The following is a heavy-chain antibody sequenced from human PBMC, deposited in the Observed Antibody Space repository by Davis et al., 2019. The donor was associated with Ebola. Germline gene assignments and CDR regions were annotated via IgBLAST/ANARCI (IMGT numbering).Heavy chain of an antibody. J-gene: IGHJ4*02. V-gene: IGHV1-69*13. CDR3: AHLGPQRYCSGGGCHGYLDY. Sequence: AASVKVSCKVSGGTSNSYGISWVRQAPGQGLEWMGGIIPMFGTTNYAQKFQGRVTITADESTSTAYMEVSSLRPADTAVYYCAHLGPQRYCSGGGCHGYLDYWGQGTLVTVSS. D-gene: IGHD2-15*01. CDR1: GGTSNSYG. CDR2: IIPMFGTT.